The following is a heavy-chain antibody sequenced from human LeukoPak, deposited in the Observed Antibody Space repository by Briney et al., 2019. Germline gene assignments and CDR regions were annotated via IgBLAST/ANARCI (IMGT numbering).Heavy chain of an antibody. CDR2: IIPIFGTA. Sequence: RASVKVSCKASGGTFSSYAISWVRQAPGQGLEWMGGIIPIFGTANYAQKFQGRATITADESTSTAYMELSSLRSEDTAVYYCARLSGASFATAFDYWGQGTLVTVSS. CDR1: GGTFSSYA. J-gene: IGHJ4*02. CDR3: ARLSGASFATAFDY. V-gene: IGHV1-69*13. D-gene: IGHD4-17*01.